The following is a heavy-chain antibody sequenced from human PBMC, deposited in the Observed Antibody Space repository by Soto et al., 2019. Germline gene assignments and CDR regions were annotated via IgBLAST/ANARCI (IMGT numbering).Heavy chain of an antibody. D-gene: IGHD3-10*01. J-gene: IGHJ6*02. V-gene: IGHV1-69*12. CDR3: ARVRTGVYGSGSTSPRFYYGMDV. CDR1: GGNFKTYA. Sequence: QVQLEQSGAEVKKPGSSVKVSCKASGGNFKTYAFTWVRQAPGQGREWMGGIIPVFASTTSAQKFQGRVTTTADESTNTVYTELSSLRSEDTAVYYCARVRTGVYGSGSTSPRFYYGMDVWGQGTAVTVSS. CDR2: IIPVFAST.